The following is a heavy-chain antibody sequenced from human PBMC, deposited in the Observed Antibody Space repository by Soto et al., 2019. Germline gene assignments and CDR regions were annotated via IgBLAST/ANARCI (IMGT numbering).Heavy chain of an antibody. J-gene: IGHJ3*02. Sequence: GEGLKISCKGSGYSFTSYWIGWVRQMPGKGLEWMGIIYPGDSDTRYSPSFQGQVTISADKSISTAYLQWSSLKASDTAMYYCARHCFDILTGYYPDAFDIWGQGTMVTVSS. CDR2: IYPGDSDT. CDR3: ARHCFDILTGYYPDAFDI. D-gene: IGHD3-9*01. V-gene: IGHV5-51*01. CDR1: GYSFTSYW.